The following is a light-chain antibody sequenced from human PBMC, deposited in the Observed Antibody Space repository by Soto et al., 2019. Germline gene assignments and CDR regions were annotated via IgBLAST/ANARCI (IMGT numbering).Light chain of an antibody. CDR2: WAS. CDR3: QQYYSTPRT. V-gene: IGKV4-1*01. CDR1: QSVLYNSDNKNY. Sequence: DIVMTRSPDSLAVSLGERATINCKSSQSVLYNSDNKNYLAWYQQKSGQPPKLLIYWASTRESGVPDRFSGSGSGTDFTLTISSLQAEDVALYYCQQYYSTPRTFGQGTKVEIK. J-gene: IGKJ1*01.